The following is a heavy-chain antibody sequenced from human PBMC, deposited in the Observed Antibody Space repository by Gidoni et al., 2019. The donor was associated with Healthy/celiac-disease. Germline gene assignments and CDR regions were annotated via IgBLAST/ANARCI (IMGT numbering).Heavy chain of an antibody. D-gene: IGHD3-3*01. CDR1: GFTFSSYS. J-gene: IGHJ4*02. V-gene: IGHV3-48*02. CDR2: ISSSSSTI. CDR3: ARSFLEWLSAFDY. Sequence: EVQLVESGGGLVQPGGSLSLSCAASGFTFSSYSMTWVRQAPGKGLEWVSYISSSSSTIYYADSVKGRFTISRDNAKNSLYLQMNSLRDEDTAVYYCARSFLEWLSAFDYWGQGTLVTVSS.